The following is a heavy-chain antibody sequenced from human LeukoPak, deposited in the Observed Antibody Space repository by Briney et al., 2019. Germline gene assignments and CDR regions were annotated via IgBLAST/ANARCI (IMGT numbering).Heavy chain of an antibody. CDR2: IYYGGST. Sequence: SETLSLTCIVSGDSVSGHYWGWIRQPPGKGLEWIGSIYYGGSTYYNASLRSRVTTSVDTSKNQFSLKLSSVTAADTAVYYCAKSTYYYDTFVNAFDLWGQGTVVTVPT. CDR3: AKSTYYYDTFVNAFDL. D-gene: IGHD3-22*01. CDR1: GDSVSGHY. V-gene: IGHV4-39*07. J-gene: IGHJ3*01.